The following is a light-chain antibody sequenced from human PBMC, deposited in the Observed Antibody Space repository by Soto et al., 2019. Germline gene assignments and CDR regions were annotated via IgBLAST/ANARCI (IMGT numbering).Light chain of an antibody. CDR2: EVS. J-gene: IGLJ2*01. CDR1: SSDVGGYHY. Sequence: QSALTQPASVSGSPGQSITISCTGTSSDVGGYHYVSWDQQHPGKAPKLMIYEVSNRPSGVSNRFSGSKSGNTASLTISGLQPEDEADYYCTSYTSTSTLVVFGGGTQLTVL. CDR3: TSYTSTSTLVV. V-gene: IGLV2-14*01.